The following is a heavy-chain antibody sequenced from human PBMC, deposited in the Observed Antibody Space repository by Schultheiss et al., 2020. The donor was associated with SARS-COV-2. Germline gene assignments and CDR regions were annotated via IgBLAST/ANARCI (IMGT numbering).Heavy chain of an antibody. V-gene: IGHV3-48*04. Sequence: GGSLRLSCAASGFTFSSYSMNWVRQAPGKGLEWVSYISSSGSTIYYADSVKGRFTISRDNAKNSLYLQMNSLRAEDTAVYYCASARWDWGSYRMGAFDIWGQGTMVTVSS. CDR1: GFTFSSYS. CDR2: ISSSGSTI. CDR3: ASARWDWGSYRMGAFDI. D-gene: IGHD3-16*02. J-gene: IGHJ3*02.